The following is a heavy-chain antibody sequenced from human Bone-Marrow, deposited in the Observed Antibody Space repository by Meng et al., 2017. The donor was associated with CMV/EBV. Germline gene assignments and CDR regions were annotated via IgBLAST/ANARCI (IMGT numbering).Heavy chain of an antibody. J-gene: IGHJ3*02. CDR3: ARVRITMIDPDHDAFDI. D-gene: IGHD3-22*01. CDR1: GYTFTGYY. V-gene: IGHV1-2*02. Sequence: ASVKVSCKASGYTFTGYYMHWVRQDPGQGLEWMVWINPNSGGTNYAQKFQGRVTMTRDTSISTAYMELSRLRSDDTAVYYCARVRITMIDPDHDAFDIWGQGTMVTVSS. CDR2: INPNSGGT.